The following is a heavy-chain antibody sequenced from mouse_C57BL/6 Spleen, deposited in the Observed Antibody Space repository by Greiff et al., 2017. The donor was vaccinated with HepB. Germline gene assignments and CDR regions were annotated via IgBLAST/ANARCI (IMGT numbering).Heavy chain of an antibody. CDR1: GFNIKDYY. CDR3: ARQGDGYYVDAMDY. D-gene: IGHD2-3*01. J-gene: IGHJ4*01. CDR2: IDPEDGET. V-gene: IGHV14-2*01. Sequence: EVKLMESGAELVKPGASVKLSCTASGFNIKDYYMHWVKQRTEQGLEWIGRIDPEDGETKYAPKFQGKATLTADTASNTAYLQLSSLTSEDTAVYYCARQGDGYYVDAMDYWGQGTSVTVSS.